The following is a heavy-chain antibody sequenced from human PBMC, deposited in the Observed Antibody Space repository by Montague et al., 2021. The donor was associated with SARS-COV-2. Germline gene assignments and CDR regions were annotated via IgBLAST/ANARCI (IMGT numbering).Heavy chain of an antibody. CDR3: AKETDSTSYYYYYYMDV. Sequence: SLRLSCAASGFTFSSYAMHWVRQAPGKGLEWVARISYDGSNKNYADSVKGRLTISRDNSKKTLYLRMNSLRGEDTAVYHCAKETDSTSYYYYYYMDVWGKGTTVTVSS. D-gene: IGHD5-18*01. CDR1: GFTFSSYA. V-gene: IGHV3-30*18. CDR2: ISYDGSNK. J-gene: IGHJ6*03.